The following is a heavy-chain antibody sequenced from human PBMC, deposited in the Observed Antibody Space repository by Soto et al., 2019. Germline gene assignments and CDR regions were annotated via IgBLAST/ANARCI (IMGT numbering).Heavy chain of an antibody. J-gene: IGHJ4*02. D-gene: IGHD1-1*01. CDR2: TYYRSKWYN. V-gene: IGHV6-1*01. CDR3: ARGVNWNGWGNYFDY. CDR1: GDSVSSNSAA. Sequence: SQTLSLTCVISGDSVSSNSAAWNWIRQSPSRGLEWLGRTYYRSKWYNDYAVSVKSRITINPDTSKNQFSLQLNSVTPEDTAVYYCARGVNWNGWGNYFDYWGQGTLVTVSS.